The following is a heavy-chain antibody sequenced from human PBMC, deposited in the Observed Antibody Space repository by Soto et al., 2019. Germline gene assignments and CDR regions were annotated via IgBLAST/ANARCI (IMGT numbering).Heavy chain of an antibody. CDR2: IFYSGTT. D-gene: IGHD2-8*01. CDR1: GGSFSGYY. CDR3: ARDGYCTNGVCYTVFDY. V-gene: IGHV4-30-4*01. J-gene: IGHJ4*02. Sequence: SETLSLTCAVYGGSFSGYYWSWIRQPPGKGLEWIGYIFYSGTTYYNPSLKSRVTISVDTSKNQFSLKLSSVTAADTAVYYCARDGYCTNGVCYTVFDYWGQGTLVTVSS.